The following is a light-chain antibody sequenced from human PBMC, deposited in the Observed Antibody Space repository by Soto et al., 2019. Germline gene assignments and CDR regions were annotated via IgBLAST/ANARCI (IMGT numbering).Light chain of an antibody. CDR3: QQRHRWPIT. CDR2: QAS. V-gene: IGKV1-5*03. CDR1: QSISSC. J-gene: IGKJ5*01. Sequence: DIEMTQSPSSLSASLGDRVTITCRASQSISSCFAWYQQKPGKAPKLRIYQASSLGSGVPSRYRGSGSGTDFALTISILAPEDSELFYCQQRHRWPITLGQGTRVEIK.